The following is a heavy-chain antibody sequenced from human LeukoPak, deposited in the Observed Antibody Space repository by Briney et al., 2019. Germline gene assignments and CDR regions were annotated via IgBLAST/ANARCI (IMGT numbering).Heavy chain of an antibody. Sequence: SQTLSLTCAISGDSVSSNLATWNWIRQSPSRGLEWLGRTYYRSKWYDDYAGSVESRLTINPDTSKNQLSLQLNFVTPEDTAVYFCARALGVVFDYWGQGTLVTVSS. CDR2: TYYRSKWYD. CDR3: ARALGVVFDY. D-gene: IGHD2-8*01. J-gene: IGHJ4*02. CDR1: GDSVSSNLAT. V-gene: IGHV6-1*01.